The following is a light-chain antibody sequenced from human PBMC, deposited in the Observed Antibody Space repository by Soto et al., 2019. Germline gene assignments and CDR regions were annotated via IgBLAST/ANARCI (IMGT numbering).Light chain of an antibody. CDR2: KAS. J-gene: IGKJ1*01. CDR3: QQYITYPWT. CDR1: QSINNW. V-gene: IGKV1-5*03. Sequence: DIQVTQSPSTLSASVGDRVTITCRASQSINNWLAWYQQKPGKAPKLLIYKASSLESGVPSRFGGSGSGTEFTLSISSLQSDDFATYYCQQYITYPWTFGQGTKVDIK.